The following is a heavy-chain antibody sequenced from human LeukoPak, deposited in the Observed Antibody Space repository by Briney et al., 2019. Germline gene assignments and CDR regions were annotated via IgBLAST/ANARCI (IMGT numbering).Heavy chain of an antibody. CDR3: ARDPGRNYYYYYMDV. J-gene: IGHJ6*03. V-gene: IGHV4-30-4*08. Sequence: SETLSLTCTVSGGSISSGDYYWSWIRQPPWNCLEWIWYIYSSGSTYYNPCVKSRVTISVDTSKNQFSLKLSSVTAADTAVYYCARDPGRNYYYYYMDVWGKGTTVTVSS. CDR1: GGSISSGDYY. CDR2: IYSSGST.